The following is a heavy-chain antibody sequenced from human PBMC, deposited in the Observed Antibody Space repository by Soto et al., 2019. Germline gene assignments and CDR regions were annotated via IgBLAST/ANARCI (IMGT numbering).Heavy chain of an antibody. D-gene: IGHD2-2*01. V-gene: IGHV1-18*04. CDR2: VSGNNGAS. CDR3: VRDQKYFRVNGNWFDS. Sequence: GASVKVSCKASGYTPADFGISWVRQAPGQGLGWMGWVSGNNGASNPAPKVQGRITMTLDTSTGVSYMALRSLRSDDTAIYYCVRDQKYFRVNGNWFDSWGQGTLVTVSS. CDR1: GYTPADFG. J-gene: IGHJ5*01.